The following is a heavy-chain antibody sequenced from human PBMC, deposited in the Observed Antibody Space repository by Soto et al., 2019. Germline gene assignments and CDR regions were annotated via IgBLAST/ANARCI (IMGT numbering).Heavy chain of an antibody. CDR3: ATMGTPATGLYYFDY. CDR2: IYHSGST. D-gene: IGHD1-7*01. J-gene: IGHJ4*02. V-gene: IGHV4-30-2*05. Sequence: SETLSLTCAVSGGSISSGGYCWSWIRQPPGKGLEWIGYIYHSGSTYYSASLQSRVTMSVDTSKNQFSLNLNFVTAADTAVYYCATMGTPATGLYYFDYWGQGTLVTVSS. CDR1: GGSISSGGYC.